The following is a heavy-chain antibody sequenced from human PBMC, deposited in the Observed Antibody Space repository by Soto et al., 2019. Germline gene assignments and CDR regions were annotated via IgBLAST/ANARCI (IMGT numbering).Heavy chain of an antibody. V-gene: IGHV3-30*18. CDR1: GFTFYKYG. CDR3: AKDHSNRWYNYYAMDV. J-gene: IGHJ6*02. CDR2: ISHDGSNK. D-gene: IGHD2-2*01. Sequence: QVQLVESGGGVVQPGRSLRLSCAASGFTFYKYGMHWVRQAPGKGLEWVALISHDGSNKYYVDSVKGRFTIARDNSKNTVFLQMNSLRPEDTALYFCAKDHSNRWYNYYAMDVWGQGTTVTVSS.